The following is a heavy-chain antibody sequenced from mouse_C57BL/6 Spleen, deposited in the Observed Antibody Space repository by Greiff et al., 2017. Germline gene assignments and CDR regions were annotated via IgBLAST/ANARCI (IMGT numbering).Heavy chain of an antibody. D-gene: IGHD1-1*01. CDR2: IYPGSGST. CDR1: GYTFTSYW. CDR3: AREGLGYSGSSYWYFGV. J-gene: IGHJ1*03. V-gene: IGHV1-55*01. Sequence: QVQLQQPGAVLVKPGASVKMSCKASGYTFTSYWITWVKQRPGQGLEWIGDIYPGSGSTKYNEKFKSKATLTVDTSTRTAYMQLSSLTSEDSAVYYCAREGLGYSGSSYWYFGVWGTGTTVTVSS.